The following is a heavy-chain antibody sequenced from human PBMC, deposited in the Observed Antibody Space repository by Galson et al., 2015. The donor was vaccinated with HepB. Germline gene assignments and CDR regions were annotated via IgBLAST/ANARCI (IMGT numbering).Heavy chain of an antibody. CDR3: ARYDMGLRFLGVAAGPYYYYGMDV. CDR2: ISAYIGNT. V-gene: IGHV1-18*01. Sequence: SVKVSCKASGYTFTSYGISWGRQPPGQGLEGMGWISAYIGNTNYAQKLQGRVTMTTDTSTSTAYMELRSLRSDDTAVYYCARYDMGLRFLGVAAGPYYYYGMDVWGQGTTVTVSS. D-gene: IGHD5-12*01. CDR1: GYTFTSYG. J-gene: IGHJ6*02.